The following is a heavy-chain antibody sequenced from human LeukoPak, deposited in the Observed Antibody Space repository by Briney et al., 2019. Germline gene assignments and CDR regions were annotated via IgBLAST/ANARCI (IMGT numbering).Heavy chain of an antibody. CDR1: GGSISSDY. D-gene: IGHD3-22*01. Sequence: PSETLSLTCPVSGGSISSDYWSWVRQSPGKGLEWIGYIYYSGTTNYSPSLKGRVTISVDTSRNQFSLKLSSVTAADTAVYYCARGVVVITPRDWGQGTLVTVSS. V-gene: IGHV4-59*01. CDR3: ARGVVVITPRD. J-gene: IGHJ4*02. CDR2: IYYSGTT.